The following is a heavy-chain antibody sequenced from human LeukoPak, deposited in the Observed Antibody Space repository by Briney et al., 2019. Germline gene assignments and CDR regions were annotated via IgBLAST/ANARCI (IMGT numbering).Heavy chain of an antibody. D-gene: IGHD2-2*01. J-gene: IGHJ4*02. V-gene: IGHV3-23*01. CDR3: ASVQSLYCSSTSCSPDY. Sequence: GGSLRLSCAASGFTFSSYAMSWVRQAPGKGLEWVSAISGSGGNTYYAYSVKGRFTISRDNSKNTLYLQMNSLRAEDTAVYYCASVQSLYCSSTSCSPDYWGQGTLVTVSS. CDR2: ISGSGGNT. CDR1: GFTFSSYA.